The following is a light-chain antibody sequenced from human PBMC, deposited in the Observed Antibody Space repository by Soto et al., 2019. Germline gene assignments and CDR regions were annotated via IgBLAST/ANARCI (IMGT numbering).Light chain of an antibody. Sequence: ETVLTQSPDTLSLSPGESATLSCKASQSVSDYLAWYQQKPGQSPRLLIYDASNRATGIPARFSGSGSGTDFTLTITSLVPEDSAVYYCQQRSDWPSAFGGGTKVEIK. CDR2: DAS. J-gene: IGKJ4*01. CDR3: QQRSDWPSA. V-gene: IGKV3-11*01. CDR1: QSVSDY.